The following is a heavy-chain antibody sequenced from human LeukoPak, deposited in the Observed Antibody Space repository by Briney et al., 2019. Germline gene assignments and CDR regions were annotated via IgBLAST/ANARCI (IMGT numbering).Heavy chain of an antibody. J-gene: IGHJ4*02. CDR1: GFIFSTHG. Sequence: GGSLRLSCTASGFIFSTHGMHWVRQAPGKGLEWVALIRYDGSNTYYADSVKGRFTISRDNSKNTLYLQMNSLRAEDTAVYYCARERYSSSWYGFLNYWGQGTLVTVSS. CDR2: IRYDGSNT. CDR3: ARERYSSSWYGFLNY. V-gene: IGHV3-30*02. D-gene: IGHD6-13*01.